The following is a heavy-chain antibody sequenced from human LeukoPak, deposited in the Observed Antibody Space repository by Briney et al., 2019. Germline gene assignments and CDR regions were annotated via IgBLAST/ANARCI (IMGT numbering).Heavy chain of an antibody. D-gene: IGHD2-2*01. CDR3: ARGLRLPSRSAPAVPHV. CDR2: INISGTT. Sequence: PSETLSLTCAVYGGSFSDYHWNWIRQPPGKGLEWIWEINISGTTNYNPSLKSRVTISVDTSKNQFSLRLSAVSAADTAVYHCARGLRLPSRSAPAVPHVWAKGTTVTVSA. CDR1: GGSFSDYH. V-gene: IGHV4-34*01. J-gene: IGHJ6*04.